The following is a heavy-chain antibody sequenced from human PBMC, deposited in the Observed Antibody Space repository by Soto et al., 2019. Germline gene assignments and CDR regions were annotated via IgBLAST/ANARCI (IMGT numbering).Heavy chain of an antibody. CDR2: IYYSGST. CDR3: XXXXXXXXXGPFDY. J-gene: IGHJ4*02. Sequence: QVQLQESGPGLVKPSQTLSLTCTVSGGSISSGGYYWSWIRQHPGKGLEWIGYIYYSGSTYYNPSLKXXXXXXXXXXXXXXXXXXXXXXXXXXXXXXXXXXXXXXXXGPFDYWGQGTLVTVSS. V-gene: IGHV4-31*01. CDR1: GGSISSGGYY.